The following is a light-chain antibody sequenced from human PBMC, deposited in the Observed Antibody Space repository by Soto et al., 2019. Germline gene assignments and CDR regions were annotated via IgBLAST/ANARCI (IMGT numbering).Light chain of an antibody. CDR2: GDN. Sequence: QSALTQPPSVSGAPVQRVTIPCTGSSSNIGSYYDVHWYQQLPGTVPKLLIYGDNNRPSGVPDRFSGSKSGTSASLAITGLQAEDEADYYCQSYDSSLSHVVFGGGTKVTVL. V-gene: IGLV1-40*01. CDR1: SSNIGSYYD. CDR3: QSYDSSLSHVV. J-gene: IGLJ2*01.